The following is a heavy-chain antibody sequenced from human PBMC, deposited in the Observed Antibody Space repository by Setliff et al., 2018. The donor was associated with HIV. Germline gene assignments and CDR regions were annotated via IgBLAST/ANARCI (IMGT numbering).Heavy chain of an antibody. Sequence: GGSLRLSCAASGFMFGVDWMSWVRQTPGKGLEWVASVTPDGGDKYYANSMRGRFTISRDNGKNAVYLQMNSLTAEDTALYYCVRDLARVIAHWGQVTLVTVSS. CDR3: VRDLARVIAH. CDR2: VTPDGGDK. D-gene: IGHD2-21*01. V-gene: IGHV3-7*01. CDR1: GFMFGVDW. J-gene: IGHJ4*02.